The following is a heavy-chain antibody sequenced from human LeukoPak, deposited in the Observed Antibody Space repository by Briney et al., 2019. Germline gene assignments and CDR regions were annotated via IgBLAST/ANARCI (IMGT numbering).Heavy chain of an antibody. V-gene: IGHV3-21*01. Sequence: GGSLRLSCAASGFTFSSYAMSWVRQAPGKGLEWVSSMSSGGRYIYYADSVRGRFTISRDNAKNSLYLLMNSLRVEDTAVYYCARDRPTGASRLFVVQWGQGTLVTVSS. CDR3: ARDRPTGASRLFVVQ. J-gene: IGHJ4*02. CDR1: GFTFSSYA. CDR2: MSSGGRYI. D-gene: IGHD3-3*01.